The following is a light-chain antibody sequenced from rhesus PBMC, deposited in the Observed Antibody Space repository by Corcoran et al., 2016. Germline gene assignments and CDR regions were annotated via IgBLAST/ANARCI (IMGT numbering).Light chain of an antibody. V-gene: IGKV1-28*03. CDR3: LQHNDYPLT. J-gene: IGKJ4*01. Sequence: DIQMTQSPSSLSASVGDTVTITCRASQGIRSYLKWYQQKPGKAPKLLINDVSRLERGVPSRFSGSGSGTDFTLAIISLPPEDFAVYYCLQHNDYPLTFGGGTKVEIE. CDR2: DVS. CDR1: QGIRSY.